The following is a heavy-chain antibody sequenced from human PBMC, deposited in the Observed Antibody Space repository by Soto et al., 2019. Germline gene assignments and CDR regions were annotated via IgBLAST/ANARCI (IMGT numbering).Heavy chain of an antibody. V-gene: IGHV4-61*01. J-gene: IGHJ4*02. D-gene: IGHD3-22*01. CDR3: ARHPPYYDSSGYDY. CDR1: GGSVSSGSYY. CDR2: IYYSGST. Sequence: SETLSLTCTVSGGSVSSGSYYWSWIRQPPGKGLEWIGYIYYSGSTNYNPSLKSRVTISVDTSKNQFSLKLSSVTAADTAVYYCARHPPYYDSSGYDYWGQGTLVTVSS.